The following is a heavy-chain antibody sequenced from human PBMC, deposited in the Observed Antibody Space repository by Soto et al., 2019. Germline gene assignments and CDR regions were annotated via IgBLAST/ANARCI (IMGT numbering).Heavy chain of an antibody. CDR1: GFTFSSYW. CDR3: ARGVDIVATTLWGYYYYYMDV. D-gene: IGHD5-12*01. J-gene: IGHJ6*03. Sequence: HPGGSLRLSCAASGFTFSSYWMSWVRQAPGKGLEWVANIKQDGSEKYYVDSVKGRFTISRDNAKNSLYLQMNSLRAEDTAVYYCARGVDIVATTLWGYYYYYMDVWGKGTTVTVSS. CDR2: IKQDGSEK. V-gene: IGHV3-7*01.